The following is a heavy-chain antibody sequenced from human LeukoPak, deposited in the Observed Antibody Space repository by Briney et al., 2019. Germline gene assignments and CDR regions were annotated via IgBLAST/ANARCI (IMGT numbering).Heavy chain of an antibody. CDR1: GFTFSSYG. V-gene: IGHV3-33*01. CDR2: RWYDGSNK. CDR3: ARDGSSSWPYYFDY. Sequence: GRSLRLSCAASGFTFSSYGMHWVRQAPGKGLEWVAVRWYDGSNKYYADSVKGRFTISRDNSKNTLYLQMNSLRAEDTAVYYCARDGSSSWPYYFDYWGQGTLVTVSS. D-gene: IGHD6-13*01. J-gene: IGHJ4*02.